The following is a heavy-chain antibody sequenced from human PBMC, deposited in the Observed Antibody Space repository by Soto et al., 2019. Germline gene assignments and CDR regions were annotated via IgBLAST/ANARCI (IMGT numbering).Heavy chain of an antibody. V-gene: IGHV3-74*01. Sequence: EVQLVESGGGLVQPGGSLRLSCTASGFTFSGFWMHWVRQAPGKGLVWVSRINGDGSVTNYADSMKGRFTISRDNAKNTLYLQMNRLRVEDTAVYYCVRVKETSGWGAFDYWGQGTLVTVSS. CDR3: VRVKETSGWGAFDY. CDR1: GFTFSGFW. CDR2: INGDGSVT. J-gene: IGHJ4*02. D-gene: IGHD6-19*01.